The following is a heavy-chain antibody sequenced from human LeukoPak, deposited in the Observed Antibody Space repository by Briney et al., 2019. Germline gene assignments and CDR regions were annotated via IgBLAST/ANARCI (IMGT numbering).Heavy chain of an antibody. CDR3: AKNLDGAFDI. CDR1: GFTVSSNY. V-gene: IGHV3-53*01. D-gene: IGHD5-24*01. CDR2: IYSGGST. J-gene: IGHJ3*02. Sequence: GGSLRLSCAASGFTVSSNYMSWVRQAPGKGLEWVSVIYSGGSTYYADSVKGRFTITRDNSKNTLYLQMNSLRAEDTAVYYCAKNLDGAFDIWGQGTMVTVSS.